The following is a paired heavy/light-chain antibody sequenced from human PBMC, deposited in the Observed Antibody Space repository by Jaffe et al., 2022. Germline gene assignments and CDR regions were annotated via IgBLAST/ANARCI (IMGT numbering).Light chain of an antibody. Sequence: DIVMTQSPDSLAVSLGERATINCKSSQSVLYSSNNKNYLAWYQQRPGQPPKLLIYWASTRESGVPDRFSGSGSGTDFTLTISSLQAEDVAVYYCQQYYTTPLTFGGGTKVEIK. CDR3: QQYYTTPLT. V-gene: IGKV4-1*01. CDR2: WAS. CDR1: QSVLYSSNNKNY. J-gene: IGKJ4*01.
Heavy chain of an antibody. CDR2: INSDGTVP. CDR1: GFTFSTYW. V-gene: IGHV3-74*01. D-gene: IGHD4-4*01. CDR3: ATSQRGLQTFDL. Sequence: EVQLVESGGGLVQPGGSQRLSCAASGFTFSTYWMHWVRQAPGKGLLWVSRINSDGTVPSYADSVKGRFTISRDNAANTLYLQMNSLRAEDTAVYYCATSQRGLQTFDLWGQGTMVTVSS. J-gene: IGHJ3*01.